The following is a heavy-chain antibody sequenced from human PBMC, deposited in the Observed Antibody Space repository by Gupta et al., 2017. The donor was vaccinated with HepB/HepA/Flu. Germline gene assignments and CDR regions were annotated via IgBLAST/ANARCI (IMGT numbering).Heavy chain of an antibody. CDR3: ARDHNWELFDY. CDR1: GFTFSNYL. D-gene: IGHD1-1*01. CDR2: TENDGSRT. J-gene: IGHJ4*02. V-gene: IGHV3-74*01. Sequence: EVQLVESGGNFVQPGGSLRLSCVASGFTFSNYLMHWVRQAPGKGLVWVSRTENDGSRTDYADSVKGRFTVSRDNANNTLYLQMDSLRVEDTAIYYCARDHNWELFDYWGQGTLVTVSS.